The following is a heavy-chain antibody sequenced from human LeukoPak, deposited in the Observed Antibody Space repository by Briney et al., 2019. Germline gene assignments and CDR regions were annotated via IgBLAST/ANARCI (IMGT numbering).Heavy chain of an antibody. CDR3: ASRNRIVVVPAAKDRNYGMDV. CDR1: GFSFSTYS. Sequence: GTLRLSCAAAGFSFSTYSMNWVRQPPGKGLEWIGEIHHSGSTNYNPSLKSRVTILVDTSKNQFSLKLSSVTAADTAVYYCASRNRIVVVPAAKDRNYGMDVWGQGTTVTVSS. V-gene: IGHV4-34*01. J-gene: IGHJ6*02. CDR2: IHHSGST. D-gene: IGHD2-2*01.